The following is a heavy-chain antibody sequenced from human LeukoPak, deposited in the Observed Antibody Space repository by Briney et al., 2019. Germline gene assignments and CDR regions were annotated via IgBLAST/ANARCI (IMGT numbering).Heavy chain of an antibody. Sequence: GGSLRLSCAASGFTFSNGWMIWVRQAPRKGLEWVGQIKTESDGATTDYAAPVKGRFTISRDDSKNTLFLQMNSLKTEHTALYYCTWSGLKIESWGQGTLVTVSS. D-gene: IGHD3-3*01. V-gene: IGHV3-15*01. CDR2: IKTESDGATT. J-gene: IGHJ4*02. CDR3: TWSGLKIES. CDR1: GFTFSNGW.